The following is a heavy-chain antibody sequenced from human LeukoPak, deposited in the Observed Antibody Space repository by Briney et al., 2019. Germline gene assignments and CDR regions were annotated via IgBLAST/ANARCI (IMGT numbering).Heavy chain of an antibody. Sequence: SETLPLTCAVYGGSFSGYYWSWIRQPPGKGLEWIGEINHSGSTNYNPSLKSRVTISVDTSKNQFSLKLSSVTAADTAVYYCARMATVNDYWGQGTLVTVSS. CDR2: INHSGST. CDR3: ARMATVNDY. D-gene: IGHD5-24*01. CDR1: GGSFSGYY. V-gene: IGHV4-34*01. J-gene: IGHJ4*02.